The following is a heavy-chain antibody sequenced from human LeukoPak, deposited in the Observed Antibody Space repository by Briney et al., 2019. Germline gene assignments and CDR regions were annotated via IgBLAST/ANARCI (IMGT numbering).Heavy chain of an antibody. CDR3: ARDKDYYDSSGYHALEY. CDR2: IYTGGGT. J-gene: IGHJ4*02. Sequence: PGGSLSLSCAVSGFSVRTNFMSWVRQAPGKGLEWVSVIYTGGGTDHADSVKGRFTISRDNSKNTLYLQMNSLRAEDTAVYYCARDKDYYDSSGYHALEYWGQGTLVTVSS. CDR1: GFSVRTNF. V-gene: IGHV3-53*05. D-gene: IGHD3-22*01.